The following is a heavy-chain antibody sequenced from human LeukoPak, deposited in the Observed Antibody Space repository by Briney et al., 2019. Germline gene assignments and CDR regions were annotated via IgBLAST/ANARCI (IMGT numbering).Heavy chain of an antibody. V-gene: IGHV5-51*01. Sequence: GESLKISCKGSGYSFTTYWIAWVRQMPGKGLEWMGIIHPGDSNTKYSPSFQGQVTMSADKSISTAYLQWSSLEASGTAMYYCARYCSDASCGYFDYWGQGTLVTVSS. CDR3: ARYCSDASCGYFDY. CDR2: IHPGDSNT. CDR1: GYSFTTYW. J-gene: IGHJ4*02. D-gene: IGHD2-15*01.